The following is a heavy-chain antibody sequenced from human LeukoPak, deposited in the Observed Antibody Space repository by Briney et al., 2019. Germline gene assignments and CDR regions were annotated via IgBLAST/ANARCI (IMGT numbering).Heavy chain of an antibody. D-gene: IGHD1-26*01. J-gene: IGHJ3*02. V-gene: IGHV5-51*01. CDR2: IYPGDSDT. CDR1: GYSFISYT. CDR3: ARQGGSYFLDAFDI. Sequence: GESLKISCEGSGYSFISYTIGWVRQMPGKGLEWMGIIYPGDSDTRYSPSFQGQVTISAVKSISTAYLQWSSLKASDTAMYYCARQGGSYFLDAFDIWGQGTMVTVPS.